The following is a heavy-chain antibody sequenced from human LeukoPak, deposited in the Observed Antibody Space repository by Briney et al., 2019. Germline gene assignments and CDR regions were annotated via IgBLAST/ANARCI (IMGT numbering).Heavy chain of an antibody. Sequence: AGSLRLSCAASGFTFSSYSMNWVRQAPGKGLEWVSSISSSSSYIYYADSVKGRFTISRDNAKNSLYLQMNSLRAEDTAVYYCARVLLSPSPPSPMDDSSCYYAVDYWGQGTLVTVSS. CDR2: ISSSSSYI. J-gene: IGHJ4*02. CDR1: GFTFSSYS. V-gene: IGHV3-21*01. CDR3: ARVLLSPSPPSPMDDSSCYYAVDY. D-gene: IGHD3-22*01.